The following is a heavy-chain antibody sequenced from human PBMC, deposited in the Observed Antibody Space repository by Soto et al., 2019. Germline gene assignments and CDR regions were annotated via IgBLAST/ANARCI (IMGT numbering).Heavy chain of an antibody. D-gene: IGHD3-9*01. Sequence: SETLSLTCTVSGGSISSGDYYWSWIRQPPGKGLEWIGYIYYSGSTYYNPSLKSRVTISVDTSKNQFSLKLSSVTAADTAVYYCARDVLRYFDWFPKGDYYYGMDVWGQGTTVTVSS. V-gene: IGHV4-30-4*01. CDR3: ARDVLRYFDWFPKGDYYYGMDV. CDR2: IYYSGST. J-gene: IGHJ6*02. CDR1: GGSISSGDYY.